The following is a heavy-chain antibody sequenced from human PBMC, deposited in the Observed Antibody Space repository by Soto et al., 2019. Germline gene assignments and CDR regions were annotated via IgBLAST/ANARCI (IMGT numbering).Heavy chain of an antibody. Sequence: QVQLQESGPGLVKPSETLSLTCTVSRGSGRSDNYYWNWIRQTPVKGLAWLGFISTTGNTKYNPSLKSRVPISLDTSKNHFSLRLTSVTAADTAVYYCAREIPIACYNFGSGAMDVGGQGTTVTVAS. CDR3: AREIPIACYNFGSGAMDV. D-gene: IGHD5-12*01. V-gene: IGHV4-61*03. J-gene: IGHJ6*02. CDR1: RGSGRSDNYY. CDR2: ISTTGNT.